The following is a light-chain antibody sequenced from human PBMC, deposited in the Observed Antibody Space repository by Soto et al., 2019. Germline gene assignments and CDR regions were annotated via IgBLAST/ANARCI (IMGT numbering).Light chain of an antibody. J-gene: IGLJ2*01. CDR1: KLGDKY. CDR3: QAWDSGTVV. Sequence: SYELTQPPSVSVSPGQTASITCSGDKLGDKYTCWYQQKPGQSPVLVIYEDKKRPSGILERFSGSNSETTATLTISGTQAMDEADYYCQAWDSGTVVFGGGTKVTVL. V-gene: IGLV3-1*01. CDR2: EDK.